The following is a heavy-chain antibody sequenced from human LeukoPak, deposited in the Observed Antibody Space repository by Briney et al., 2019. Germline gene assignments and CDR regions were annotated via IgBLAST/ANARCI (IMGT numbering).Heavy chain of an antibody. Sequence: GGSLRLSCAASGFTFSSYAMSWVRQAPGKGLEWVSAISGSGGSTYYADSVKGRFTISRDNSKNTLYLQMNSLRAEDTAVYYCARDRKVASPYYYYGMDVWGQGTTVTVSS. D-gene: IGHD5-12*01. CDR2: ISGSGGST. V-gene: IGHV3-23*01. CDR3: ARDRKVASPYYYYGMDV. CDR1: GFTFSSYA. J-gene: IGHJ6*02.